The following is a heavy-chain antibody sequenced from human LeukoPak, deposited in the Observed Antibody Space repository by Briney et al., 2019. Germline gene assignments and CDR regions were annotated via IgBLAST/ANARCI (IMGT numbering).Heavy chain of an antibody. V-gene: IGHV1-24*01. CDR2: FDPEDGET. J-gene: IGHJ6*03. Sequence: ASVKASCKVSVYTLTELSMHWVRQAPGKGLEWMGGFDPEDGETIYAQKFQGRVTMTEDTSTDTAYMELSSLRSEDTAVYYCATLSRYYMDVWGKGTTVTVSS. CDR3: ATLSRYYMDV. D-gene: IGHD2/OR15-2a*01. CDR1: VYTLTELS.